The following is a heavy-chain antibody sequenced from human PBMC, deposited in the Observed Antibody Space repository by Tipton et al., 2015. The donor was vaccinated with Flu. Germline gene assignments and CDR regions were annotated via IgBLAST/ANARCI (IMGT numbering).Heavy chain of an antibody. D-gene: IGHD2-2*01. CDR3: ARQDDSTGWYKTFDP. CDR1: GGYISYFY. CDR2: VSRSGST. J-gene: IGHJ5*02. V-gene: IGHV4-59*08. Sequence: LRLSCTVSGGYISYFYWGWIRQPPGKGLEWIGYVSRSGSTSLNPSLKSRVTISVDLSTNQFFLNLSSVTATDTAVYYCARQDDSTGWYKTFDPWGQGTLVTVSS.